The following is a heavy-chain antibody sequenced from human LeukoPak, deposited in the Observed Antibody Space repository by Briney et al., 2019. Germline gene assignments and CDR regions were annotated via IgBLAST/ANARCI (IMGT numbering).Heavy chain of an antibody. CDR3: ARDSIRGVRLLDY. D-gene: IGHD3-3*01. CDR1: GGTFSSYA. V-gene: IGHV1-69*01. CDR2: IIPIFGTA. J-gene: IGHJ4*02. Sequence: GASVKVSCKASGGTFSSYAISWVRQAPGQGLEWMGGIIPIFGTANYAQKFQGRVTVTGDSSISTTYMELSGLTSDDTAVYYCARDSIRGVRLLDYWGQGTLVTVSS.